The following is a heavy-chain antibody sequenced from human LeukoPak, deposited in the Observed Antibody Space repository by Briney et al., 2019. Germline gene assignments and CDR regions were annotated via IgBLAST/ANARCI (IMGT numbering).Heavy chain of an antibody. J-gene: IGHJ4*02. CDR3: ARDPGSYQFDY. D-gene: IGHD1-26*01. CDR1: GFTFSSYA. Sequence: GGSLRLSCAASGFTFSSYAMHWVRQAPGKGLEWVAVISYDGSNKYYADSVKGRFTISRDNSKNTLYLQMNSLRAEDTAVYYCARDPGSYQFDYWGQGTLVTVS. V-gene: IGHV3-30-3*01. CDR2: ISYDGSNK.